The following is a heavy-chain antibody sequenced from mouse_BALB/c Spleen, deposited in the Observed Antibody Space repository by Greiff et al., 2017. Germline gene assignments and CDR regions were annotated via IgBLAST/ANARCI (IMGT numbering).Heavy chain of an antibody. D-gene: IGHD1-1*01. CDR1: GYSITSGYY. CDR3: AREAITTVVATRLWYFDV. J-gene: IGHJ1*01. Sequence: EVKLLESGPGLVKPSQSLSLTCSVTGYSITSGYYWNWIRQFPGNKLEWMGYISYDGSNNYNPSLKNRISITRDTSKNQFFLKLNSVTTEDTATYYCAREAITTVVATRLWYFDVWGAGTTVTVSS. CDR2: ISYDGSN. V-gene: IGHV3-6*02.